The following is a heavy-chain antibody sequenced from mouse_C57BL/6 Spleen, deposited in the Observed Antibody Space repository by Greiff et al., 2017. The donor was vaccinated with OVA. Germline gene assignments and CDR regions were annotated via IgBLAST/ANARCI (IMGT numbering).Heavy chain of an antibody. Sequence: VQLQQSGPELVKPGASVKISCKASGYAFSSSWMNWVKQRPGKGLEWIGRIYPGDGDTNYNGKFKGKATLTADKSSSTAYMQLSSLTSEDSAVYFCARSDYYGSIYEGAWFAYWGQGTLVTVSA. D-gene: IGHD1-1*01. CDR2: IYPGDGDT. CDR1: GYAFSSSW. V-gene: IGHV1-82*01. CDR3: ARSDYYGSIYEGAWFAY. J-gene: IGHJ3*01.